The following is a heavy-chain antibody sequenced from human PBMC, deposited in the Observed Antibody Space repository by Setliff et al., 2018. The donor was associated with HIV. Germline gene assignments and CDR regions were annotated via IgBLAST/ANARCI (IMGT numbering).Heavy chain of an antibody. CDR3: ARTVNDYGDYYFDY. CDR2: INAGTGNT. D-gene: IGHD4-17*01. J-gene: IGHJ4*02. Sequence: EASVKVSCKASGYTFTSYAMHWVRQAPGQRLEWVGWINAGTGNTKYSQNFQGRVTFSRDTSASTAYMELSSLRSEDTAVYYCARTVNDYGDYYFDYWGQGTLVTVS. CDR1: GYTFTSYA. V-gene: IGHV1-3*01.